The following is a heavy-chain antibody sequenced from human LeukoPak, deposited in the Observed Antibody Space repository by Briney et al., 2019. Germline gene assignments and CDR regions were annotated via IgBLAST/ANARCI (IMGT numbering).Heavy chain of an antibody. D-gene: IGHD3-10*01. CDR2: ITWNSGSI. CDR1: GFTFDDYA. V-gene: IGHV3-9*03. CDR3: ARESTGFDY. Sequence: RRSLRLSCAASGFTFDDYAMHWVRQAPGKGLEWVSGITWNSGSIGYADSVKGRFTISRDNAKNSLYLQMNGLRAEDMALYYCARESTGFDYWGQGTLVTVSS. J-gene: IGHJ4*02.